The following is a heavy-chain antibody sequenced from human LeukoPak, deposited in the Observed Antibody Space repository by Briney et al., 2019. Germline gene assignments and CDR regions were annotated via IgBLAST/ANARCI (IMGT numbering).Heavy chain of an antibody. Sequence: GGSLRLSCAASGFTFSSYAMSWVRQAQGKGLEWVSGVRGSADSSNYADSVKGRFTVSRDNSKNTLYLQMNSLRAEDTAVYYCANRNYYDSSGYYYLYYFDFWGQGTLVSLSS. CDR3: ANRNYYDSSGYYYLYYFDF. V-gene: IGHV3-23*01. CDR1: GFTFSSYA. J-gene: IGHJ4*02. D-gene: IGHD3-22*01. CDR2: VRGSADSS.